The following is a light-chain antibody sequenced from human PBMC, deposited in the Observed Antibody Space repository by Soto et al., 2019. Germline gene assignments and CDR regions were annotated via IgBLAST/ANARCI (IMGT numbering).Light chain of an antibody. CDR1: QSVNSGS. Sequence: DIALTQSPGTLSLSPGDRAILSCRASQSVNSGSLAWYQQRPGQAPRLLIYGATIRATGIPDKFSGSGSGTDFTLTISRLEPEDFAVYYCQQYGSSGRTFGQGTKVEIK. J-gene: IGKJ1*01. CDR3: QQYGSSGRT. CDR2: GAT. V-gene: IGKV3-20*01.